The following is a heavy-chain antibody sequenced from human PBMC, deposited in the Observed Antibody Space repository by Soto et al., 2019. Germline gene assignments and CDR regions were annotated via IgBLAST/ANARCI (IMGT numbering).Heavy chain of an antibody. CDR3: ARRYGGNLDY. CDR1: GGSISSYY. Sequence: LSLTCTFSGGSISSYYWSWIRQPPGKGLEWIGYIYYSGSTNYNPSLKSRVTISVDTSKNQFSLKLSSVTAADTAVYYCARRYGGNLDYWGQGTLVTVSS. D-gene: IGHD1-26*01. V-gene: IGHV4-59*08. J-gene: IGHJ4*02. CDR2: IYYSGST.